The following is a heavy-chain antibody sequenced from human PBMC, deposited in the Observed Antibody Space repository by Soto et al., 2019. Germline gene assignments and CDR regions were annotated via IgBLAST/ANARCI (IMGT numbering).Heavy chain of an antibody. CDR3: ARDHGALWFGELLPHYYYYYGMDV. D-gene: IGHD3-10*01. CDR2: IYYSGST. V-gene: IGHV4-31*03. Sequence: QVQLQESGPGLVKPSQTLSLTCTVSGGSISSGGYYWSWIRQHPGKGLEWIGYIYYSGSTYYNPXXXGRXXXSVDTSKNQFXXKXSXXTAADTAVYYCARDHGALWFGELLPHYYYYYGMDVWGQGTTVTVSS. CDR1: GGSISSGGYY. J-gene: IGHJ6*02.